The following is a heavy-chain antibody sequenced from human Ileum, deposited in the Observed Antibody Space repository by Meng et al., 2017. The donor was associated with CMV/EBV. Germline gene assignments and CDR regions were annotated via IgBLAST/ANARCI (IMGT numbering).Heavy chain of an antibody. J-gene: IGHJ4*02. D-gene: IGHD2-15*01. CDR2: IKQDGSAT. Sequence: GESLKISCAVSGFTYSNFWMSLVRQSPGMGLEWVANIKQDGSATYYADSVKGRFTISRDNAKNSLSLQMDNLRADDTAVYYCVREDIVVFDYWGQGTRVTVSS. CDR1: GFTYSNFW. V-gene: IGHV3-7*01. CDR3: VREDIVVFDY.